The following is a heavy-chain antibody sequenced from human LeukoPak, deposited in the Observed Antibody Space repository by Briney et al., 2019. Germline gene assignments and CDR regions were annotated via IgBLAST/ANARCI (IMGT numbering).Heavy chain of an antibody. CDR1: GGSISSYY. J-gene: IGHJ4*02. CDR3: AREGYYYDSSGYYYVAVDY. V-gene: IGHV4-59*01. CDR2: IYYSGST. D-gene: IGHD3-22*01. Sequence: PSETLSLTCTVSGGSISSYYWSWIRQPPGKGLEWIGYIYYSGSTNYNPSLKSRVTISVDTSKNQFSLKLSSVTAADTAVYYCAREGYYYDSSGYYYVAVDYWGQGTLVTVSS.